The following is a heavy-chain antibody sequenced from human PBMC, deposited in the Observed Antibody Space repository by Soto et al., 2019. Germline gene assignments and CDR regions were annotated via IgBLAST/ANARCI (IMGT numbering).Heavy chain of an antibody. Sequence: QVQLVESGGGVVQPGRSLRLSCEASGFTFSNYAMHWVRQAAGRGLKWVAMISYDGINKYSTDYVRGRLTISRDNSKNTLFLQMNSLRPEDTAVYYCARGRGYCGGGNCPRGRWFDPWGQGTLVTVSS. CDR1: GFTFSNYA. CDR3: ARGRGYCGGGNCPRGRWFDP. J-gene: IGHJ5*02. CDR2: ISYDGINK. D-gene: IGHD2-15*01. V-gene: IGHV3-30-3*01.